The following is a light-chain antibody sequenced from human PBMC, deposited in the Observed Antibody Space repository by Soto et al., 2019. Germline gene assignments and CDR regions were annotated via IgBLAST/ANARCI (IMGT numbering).Light chain of an antibody. CDR3: QQYDNLPLGFT. CDR1: QDISNY. Sequence: DIRMTQSPSSLSASVGDRVTITCQASQDISNYLNWYQQKPGKAPKLLIYDASNLETGVPSRFSGSGSGTDFTFTISSLQPEDIATYYCQQYDNLPLGFTFGPGTKVDIK. V-gene: IGKV1-33*01. J-gene: IGKJ3*01. CDR2: DAS.